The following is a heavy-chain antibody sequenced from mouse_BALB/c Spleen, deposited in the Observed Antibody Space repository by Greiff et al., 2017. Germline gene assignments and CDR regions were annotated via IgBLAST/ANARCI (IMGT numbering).Heavy chain of an antibody. CDR1: GYTFTSYV. J-gene: IGHJ4*01. CDR2: INPYNDGT. V-gene: IGHV1-14*01. D-gene: IGHD1-1*01. CDR3: ARWGCSPSYYAMDY. Sequence: LMESGPELVKPGASVKMSCKASGYTFTSYVMHWVKQKPGQGLEWIGYINPYNDGTKYNEKFKGKATLTSDKSSSTAYMELSSLTSEDSAVYYCARWGCSPSYYAMDYWGQGTSVTVSA.